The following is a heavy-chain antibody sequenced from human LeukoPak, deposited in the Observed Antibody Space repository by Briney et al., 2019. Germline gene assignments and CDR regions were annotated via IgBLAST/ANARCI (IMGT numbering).Heavy chain of an antibody. J-gene: IGHJ3*02. CDR3: ARSTVLLWFGELLPFLAFDI. Sequence: GASVKVSCKTSGYTLSGWYMHWVRQVPGQGFEWMGWINPYSGDTNYAQKFKDRVTMTRDTSISTLYMELRDLRSGDAAVYYCARSTVLLWFGELLPFLAFDIWGQGTMVTVSS. CDR2: INPYSGDT. D-gene: IGHD3-10*01. CDR1: GYTLSGWY. V-gene: IGHV1-2*02.